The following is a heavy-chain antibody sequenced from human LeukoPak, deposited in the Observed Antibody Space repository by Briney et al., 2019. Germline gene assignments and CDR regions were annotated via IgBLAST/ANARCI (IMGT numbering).Heavy chain of an antibody. CDR2: IKQDGSEK. CDR1: GFTFSSYW. J-gene: IGHJ4*02. D-gene: IGHD3-3*01. Sequence: PGGSLRLPCAASGFTFSSYWMSWVRQAPGKGLEWVANIKQDGSEKYYVDSVKGRFTISRDNAKNSPYLQMNSLRAEDTAVYYCARGYDFWSGYPGGVDYWGQGTLVTVSS. CDR3: ARGYDFWSGYPGGVDY. V-gene: IGHV3-7*01.